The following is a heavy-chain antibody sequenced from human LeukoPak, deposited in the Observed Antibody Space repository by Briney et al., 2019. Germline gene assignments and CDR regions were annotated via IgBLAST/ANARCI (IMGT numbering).Heavy chain of an antibody. J-gene: IGHJ4*02. CDR1: GGSISSYY. CDR3: ARDRTYSSGWYYFDY. D-gene: IGHD6-19*01. Sequence: SETLSLTCTVSGGSISSYYWSWIRQPAGKGLEWIGYIYYSGSTNYNPSLKSRVTISVDTSKNQFSLKLSSVTAADTAVYYCARDRTYSSGWYYFDYWGQGTLVTVSS. V-gene: IGHV4-59*01. CDR2: IYYSGST.